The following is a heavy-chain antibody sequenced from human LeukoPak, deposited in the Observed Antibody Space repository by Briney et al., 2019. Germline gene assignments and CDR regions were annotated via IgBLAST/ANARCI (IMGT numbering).Heavy chain of an antibody. D-gene: IGHD2-2*01. Sequence: GGSLRLSCAASGFTFSTRAMSRVRQAPARGLEWVSSITGGGDTFYADSVKGRCTLSRDDSRNTVYLQLNNLSVDDTAVYYCAKANWVSNADAVWWGQGTLVTVSS. V-gene: IGHV3-23*01. CDR3: AKANWVSNADAVW. CDR2: ITGGGDT. J-gene: IGHJ4*02. CDR1: GFTFSTRA.